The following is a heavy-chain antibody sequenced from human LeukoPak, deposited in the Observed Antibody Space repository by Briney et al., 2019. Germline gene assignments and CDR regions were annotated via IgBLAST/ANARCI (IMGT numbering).Heavy chain of an antibody. CDR1: GGSFSGYY. J-gene: IGHJ4*02. CDR2: INHSGST. Sequence: SETLSLTCAVYGGSFSGYYWSWIRQPPGKGLEWIGEINHSGSTNYNPSLKSRVTISVDTSKNQFSLKLSSVTAADTAVYYCARGVIRGQLTVFDYWGQGTLVTVSS. CDR3: ARGVIRGQLTVFDY. D-gene: IGHD3-10*01. V-gene: IGHV4-34*01.